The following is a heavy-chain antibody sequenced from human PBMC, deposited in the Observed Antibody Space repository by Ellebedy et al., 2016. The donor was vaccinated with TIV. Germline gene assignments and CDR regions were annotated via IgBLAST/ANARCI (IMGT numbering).Heavy chain of an antibody. J-gene: IGHJ3*02. CDR3: AKKDLDDRVGAFDI. D-gene: IGHD3-16*01. V-gene: IGHV3-23*01. CDR1: GFTFSDYT. Sequence: GGSLRLXCATSGFTFSDYTMTWVRQAPGKGLEYVSAINYRGDSTYYAESVRGRFTISRDNSKNTLYLQMNSLRAEDAALYYCAKKDLDDRVGAFDIWGQGTLVTVSS. CDR2: INYRGDST.